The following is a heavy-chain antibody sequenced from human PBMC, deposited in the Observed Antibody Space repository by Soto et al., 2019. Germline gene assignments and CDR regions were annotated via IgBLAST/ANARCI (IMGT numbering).Heavy chain of an antibody. CDR3: ARALTYYYDIDY. J-gene: IGHJ4*02. CDR1: GFTVNNYY. V-gene: IGHV3-74*01. CDR2: INSDGSRT. D-gene: IGHD3-22*01. Sequence: GGSLRLSCAASGFTVNNYYMSWVRQAPGKGLVWVSRINSDGSRTTYADSVKGRFTISRDNAKNMLHLQMNSLRAEDTAVYYCARALTYYYDIDYWGQGTLVTVSS.